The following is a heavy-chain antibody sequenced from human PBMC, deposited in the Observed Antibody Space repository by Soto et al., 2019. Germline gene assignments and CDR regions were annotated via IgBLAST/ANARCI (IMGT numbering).Heavy chain of an antibody. V-gene: IGHV4-39*07. CDR1: GGSISSSSYY. J-gene: IGHJ4*02. CDR3: AIVMAFFWSGSLLYFDY. Sequence: SESLSLTCTVSGGSISSSSYYWGWIRQPPGKGLEWIGSIYYSGSTFYNPSLKSRVTISVDTSKNQFSLKLSSVTAADTAVYYCAIVMAFFWSGSLLYFDYWGQGTLVTVSS. CDR2: IYYSGST. D-gene: IGHD3-3*01.